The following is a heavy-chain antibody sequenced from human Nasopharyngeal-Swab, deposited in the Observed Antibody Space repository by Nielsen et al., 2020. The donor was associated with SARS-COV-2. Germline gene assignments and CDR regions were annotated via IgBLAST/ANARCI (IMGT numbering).Heavy chain of an antibody. CDR3: TKEVSRVTTVIGDAFDM. D-gene: IGHD4-17*01. Sequence: SLKISCAASGFIFDDYAMHWVRQRLGKGLEWVSGVTWTSSSIGYSDSVRGRFTISRDNAKNSLFLEMTSLRPDDTAFYYCTKEVSRVTTVIGDAFDMWGQGTLVTVSS. CDR1: GFIFDDYA. J-gene: IGHJ3*02. CDR2: VTWTSSSI. V-gene: IGHV3-9*01.